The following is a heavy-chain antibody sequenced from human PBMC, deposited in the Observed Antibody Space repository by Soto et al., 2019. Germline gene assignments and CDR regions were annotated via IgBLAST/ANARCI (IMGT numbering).Heavy chain of an antibody. CDR1: GGSISSSSYY. CDR2: IYYSGST. Sequence: PSETLSLTCTVSGGSISSSSYYWGWIRQPPGKGLEWIGSIYYSGSTYYNPSLKSRVTISVDTSMNQFSLKLSSVTAADTAVYYCARFGRRLSAPVFDYWGQGFLVTVSS. D-gene: IGHD6-25*01. CDR3: ARFGRRLSAPVFDY. J-gene: IGHJ4*02. V-gene: IGHV4-39*07.